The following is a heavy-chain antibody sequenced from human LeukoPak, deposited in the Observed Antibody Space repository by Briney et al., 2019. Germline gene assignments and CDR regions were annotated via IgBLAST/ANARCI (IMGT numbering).Heavy chain of an antibody. CDR3: ARSDCGGDCYWNDY. CDR1: GGSISSYY. J-gene: IGHJ4*02. Sequence: KSSETLSLTCTVSGGSISSYYWSWTRQPPGKGLEWIGYIYSSGSTNYNPSLKSRVTISVDTSKNQFSLKLSSVTATDTAVYYCARSDCGGDCYWNDYWGQGTLVTVSS. D-gene: IGHD2-21*02. CDR2: IYSSGST. V-gene: IGHV4-59*01.